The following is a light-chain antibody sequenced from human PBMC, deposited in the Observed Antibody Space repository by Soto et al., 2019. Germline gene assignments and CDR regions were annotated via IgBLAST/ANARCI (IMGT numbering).Light chain of an antibody. CDR2: EVS. CDR3: SSYTTSSPCV. CDR1: SSDVGGYKY. Sequence: QSVLTQPASVSGSPGQSITISCTGTSSDVGGYKYVSWYQQYPGKAPKLMMYEVSNRPSGVSNRFSGSKSGNTASLTISGLQAEDEADYHCSSYTTSSPCVFGTGTKVTVL. V-gene: IGLV2-14*01. J-gene: IGLJ1*01.